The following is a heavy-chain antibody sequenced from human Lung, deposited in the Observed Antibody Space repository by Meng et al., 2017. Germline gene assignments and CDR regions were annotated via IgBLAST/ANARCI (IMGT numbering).Heavy chain of an antibody. Sequence: EVQLVESGGGLVKPGGSLRLSCAASGFTFSSYSMNWVRQAPGKGLEWVSSISSSSTYADSVKGRFTISRDIAKNSLYLQMNSLRAEDTAVYYCARGRVVVAATPSDYWGQGTLVTVSS. J-gene: IGHJ4*02. CDR1: GFTFSSYS. V-gene: IGHV3-21*01. CDR3: ARGRVVVAATPSDY. CDR2: ISSSST. D-gene: IGHD2-15*01.